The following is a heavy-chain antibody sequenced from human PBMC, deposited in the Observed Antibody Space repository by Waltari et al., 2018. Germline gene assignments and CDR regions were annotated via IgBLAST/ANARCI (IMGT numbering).Heavy chain of an antibody. CDR1: GYTFANND. V-gene: IGHV1-18*04. J-gene: IGHJ5*02. CDR3: AREGRAVAGSGFAH. Sequence: QLVQSGAEVKRPGASVTVSCKTSGYTFANNDINWVRQAPGQGLEWMGWISSYSGDTKVAQGFKDRATITTDTSTTTVFLEWRGLRSDDTAVYYCAREGRAVAGSGFAHWGQGTPVTVS. D-gene: IGHD6-19*01. CDR2: ISSYSGDT.